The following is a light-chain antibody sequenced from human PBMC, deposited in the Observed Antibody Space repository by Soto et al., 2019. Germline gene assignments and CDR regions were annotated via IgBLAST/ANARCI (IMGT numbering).Light chain of an antibody. J-gene: IGKJ2*01. CDR1: QSVSSY. Sequence: EIVLTQSPATLSLSPGERATLSCRASQSVSSYLAGYQQKPGQAPRLLIYDASNRATGIPARFSGSGSGTDFTLTISSLEPEDFAVYYCQQRSNWPPYTFGQGTKLDIK. CDR3: QQRSNWPPYT. V-gene: IGKV3-11*01. CDR2: DAS.